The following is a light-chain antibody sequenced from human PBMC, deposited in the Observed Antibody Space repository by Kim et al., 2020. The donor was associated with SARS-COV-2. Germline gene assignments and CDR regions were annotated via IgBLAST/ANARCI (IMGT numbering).Light chain of an antibody. CDR1: QDISNY. CDR3: QRYDNLPYT. Sequence: DIQTTQSPSSLSASVGDRVTITCQASQDISNYLNWYQQKPGKAPKLLIYDSSNLETGVPSRFSGSGSGTDFTFTISSLQPEDIATYYCQRYDNLPYTFGQGTKLEI. J-gene: IGKJ2*01. CDR2: DSS. V-gene: IGKV1-33*01.